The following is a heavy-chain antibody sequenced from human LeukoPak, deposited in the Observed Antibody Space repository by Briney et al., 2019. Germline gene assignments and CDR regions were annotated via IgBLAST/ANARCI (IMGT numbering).Heavy chain of an antibody. D-gene: IGHD6-13*01. J-gene: IGHJ6*03. CDR3: ARDHHSNPYYYYMDV. V-gene: IGHV4-4*02. CDR2: IYHSGST. CDR1: GGSISSSNW. Sequence: SGTLSLTCAVSGGSISSSNWWSWVRQPPGKGLEWIGEIYHSGSTNYNPSLKSRVTISVDTSKNQFSLKLSSVTAADTAVYYCARDHHSNPYYYYMDVWGKGTTVTVSS.